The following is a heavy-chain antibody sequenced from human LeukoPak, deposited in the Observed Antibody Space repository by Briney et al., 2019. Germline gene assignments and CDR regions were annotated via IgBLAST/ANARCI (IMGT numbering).Heavy chain of an antibody. V-gene: IGHV3-21*01. Sequence: GGTLRLSCAASGFPFSSYGMNWVRQAPGKGLEWVSSISSSSSYIYYADSVKGRFTISRDNAKNSLYLQMNSLRAEDTAVYYCAREVGIGYFDYWGQGTLVTVSS. CDR3: AREVGIGYFDY. D-gene: IGHD2-21*01. CDR2: ISSSSSYI. J-gene: IGHJ4*02. CDR1: GFPFSSYG.